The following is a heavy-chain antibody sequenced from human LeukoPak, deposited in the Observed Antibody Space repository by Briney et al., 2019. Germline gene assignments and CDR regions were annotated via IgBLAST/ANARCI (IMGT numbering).Heavy chain of an antibody. D-gene: IGHD3-10*01. CDR3: ARDRFTMIRGIIPGY. J-gene: IGHJ4*02. CDR1: GYILTNYY. V-gene: IGHV1-46*01. Sequence: ASVKVSCKASGYILTNYYMHWVRQAPGQGLEWMGIINPSGGSTSSAQKFQGRVTMTRDTSTSTVYMELSSLRSEDTDVYYCARDRFTMIRGIIPGYWGQGTLVTVSS. CDR2: INPSGGST.